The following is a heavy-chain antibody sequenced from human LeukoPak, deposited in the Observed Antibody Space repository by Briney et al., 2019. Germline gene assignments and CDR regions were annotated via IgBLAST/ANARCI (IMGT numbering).Heavy chain of an antibody. CDR2: IYHSGST. Sequence: SETPSLTCAASGYSLSSGYYWGWIRQPPGKGLEWIGSIYHSGSTYYNPSLKSRVTISVDTSKNQFSLKLSSVTAADTAVYYCARRLEWLSIDAFDIWGQGTMVTVSS. CDR3: ARRLEWLSIDAFDI. CDR1: GYSLSSGYY. J-gene: IGHJ3*02. V-gene: IGHV4-38-2*01. D-gene: IGHD3-3*01.